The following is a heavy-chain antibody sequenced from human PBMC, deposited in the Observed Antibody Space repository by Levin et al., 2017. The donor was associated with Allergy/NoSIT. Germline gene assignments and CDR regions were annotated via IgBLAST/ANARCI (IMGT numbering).Heavy chain of an antibody. J-gene: IGHJ3*02. CDR1: GFTVSSHY. V-gene: IGHV3-53*01. D-gene: IGHD2-15*01. CDR3: ASRLSRLLAGGGKRIDAFDI. Sequence: GESLKISCAASGFTVSSHYMSWVRQAPGKGLEWVSVIYSGGSTYYADSVKGRFTISRDNSKNTLYLQMYSLRAEDTAVYYCASRLSRLLAGGGKRIDAFDIWGQGTMVTVSS. CDR2: IYSGGST.